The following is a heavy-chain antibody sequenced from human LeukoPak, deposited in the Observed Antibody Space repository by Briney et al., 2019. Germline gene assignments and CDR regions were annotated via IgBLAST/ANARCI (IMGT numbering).Heavy chain of an antibody. D-gene: IGHD3-22*01. V-gene: IGHV4-39*07. CDR3: ARGGAYYDSSRAWFDP. J-gene: IGHJ5*02. CDR2: IYYSGST. Sequence: SETLSLTCTVSGGSISSSSYYWGWIRQPPGKGLEWIGSIYYSGSTYYNPSLKSRVTISVDRSKNQFSLKLSSVTAADTAVYYCARGGAYYDSSRAWFDPWGQGTLVTVSS. CDR1: GGSISSSSYY.